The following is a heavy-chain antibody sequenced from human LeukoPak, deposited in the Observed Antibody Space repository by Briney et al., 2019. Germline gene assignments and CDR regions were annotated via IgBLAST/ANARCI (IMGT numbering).Heavy chain of an antibody. CDR2: ISSNGGST. J-gene: IGHJ4*02. V-gene: IGHV3-64*01. CDR3: ARDYSSGWFDY. D-gene: IGHD6-19*01. Sequence: GGSLRLSCAASGFTFSSYAMHWVRQAPGKGLEYVSAISSNGGSTYYANSVKGRFTISRDNSKNTLYLQMGSLRAEDMAVYYCARDYSSGWFDYWGQGTLVTVSS. CDR1: GFTFSSYA.